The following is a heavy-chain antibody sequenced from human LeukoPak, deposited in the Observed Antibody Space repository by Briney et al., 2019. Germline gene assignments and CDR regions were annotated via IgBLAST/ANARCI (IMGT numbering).Heavy chain of an antibody. CDR3: ARARVLGRYYDSSGPGV. D-gene: IGHD3-22*01. J-gene: IGHJ4*02. CDR1: GYSLTSYW. Sequence: GESLKISCKGSGYSLTSYWIGWVRQMPGKGLEWMGIIYPGDSDTRYSPSFQGQVTISADKSISTAYLQWSSLKASDTAMYYCARARVLGRYYDSSGPGVWGQGTLVTVSS. CDR2: IYPGDSDT. V-gene: IGHV5-51*01.